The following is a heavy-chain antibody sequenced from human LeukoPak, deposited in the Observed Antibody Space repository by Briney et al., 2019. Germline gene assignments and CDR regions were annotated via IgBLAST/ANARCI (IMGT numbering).Heavy chain of an antibody. CDR3: ARLGYDYDAFDI. Sequence: PGGSLRLSCAASGFTFSSHDMHWVRQATGEGLEWVSAIGTAGDTYYPGSVKGRLTISRENAKNSLYLQMNSLRAGDTAVYYCARLGYDYDAFDIWGQGTMVTVSS. J-gene: IGHJ3*02. D-gene: IGHD5-12*01. V-gene: IGHV3-13*01. CDR1: GFTFSSHD. CDR2: IGTAGDT.